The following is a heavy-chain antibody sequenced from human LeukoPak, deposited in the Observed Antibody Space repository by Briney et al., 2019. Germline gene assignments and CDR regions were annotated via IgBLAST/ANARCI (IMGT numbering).Heavy chain of an antibody. D-gene: IGHD3-9*01. CDR3: ARDHDILTGYFGGLLDY. CDR1: GFTFSSYA. CDR2: ISYDGSNK. J-gene: IGHJ4*02. V-gene: IGHV3-30-3*01. Sequence: RPGGSLRLSCAASGFTFSSYAMHWVRQAPGKGLEWVAVISYDGSNKYYADSVKGRFTISRDNSKNTLYLQMNSLRAEDTAVYYCARDHDILTGYFGGLLDYWGQGTLVTVSS.